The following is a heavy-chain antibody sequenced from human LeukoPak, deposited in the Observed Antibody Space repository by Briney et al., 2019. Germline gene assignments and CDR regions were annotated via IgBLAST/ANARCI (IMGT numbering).Heavy chain of an antibody. Sequence: PSETLSLTCTVSGGSISGYYCIWIRQPPGKGLEWVGYIYYSGSTGYNPSLRSRVTISVDTSKNQFSLKVSSVTASDTAVYYCARGNHSSGDAFDIWGRGTKVTVSS. V-gene: IGHV4-59*08. CDR1: GGSISGYY. D-gene: IGHD6-19*01. CDR2: IYYSGST. CDR3: ARGNHSSGDAFDI. J-gene: IGHJ3*02.